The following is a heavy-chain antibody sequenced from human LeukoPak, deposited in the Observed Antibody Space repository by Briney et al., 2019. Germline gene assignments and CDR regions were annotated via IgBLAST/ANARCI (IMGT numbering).Heavy chain of an antibody. V-gene: IGHV4-30-4*08. D-gene: IGHD3-10*01. CDR2: IYYSGST. CDR3: ARARNYGSGSYYNVGVDY. J-gene: IGHJ4*02. Sequence: SETLSLTCTVSGGSISSGGYYWSWIRQHPGKGLEWIGYIYYSGSTYYNPSLKSRVTISVDTSKNQFSLKLSSVTAADTTVYYCARARNYGSGSYYNVGVDYWGQGTLVTVSS. CDR1: GGSISSGGYY.